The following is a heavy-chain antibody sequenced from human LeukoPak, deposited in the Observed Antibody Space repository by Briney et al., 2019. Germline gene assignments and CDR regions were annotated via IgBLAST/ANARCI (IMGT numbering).Heavy chain of an antibody. CDR1: GYTFTSYD. D-gene: IGHD6-13*01. J-gene: IGHJ4*02. V-gene: IGHV1-8*01. CDR2: MNPNSGNT. CDR3: ATGEGIAAALDY. Sequence: GASMKVSCKASGYTFTSYDINWVRQATGQGLEWMGWMNPNSGNTGYAQKFQGRVTMTRNTSISTAYMELSSLRSEDTAVYYCATGEGIAAALDYWGQGTLVTVSS.